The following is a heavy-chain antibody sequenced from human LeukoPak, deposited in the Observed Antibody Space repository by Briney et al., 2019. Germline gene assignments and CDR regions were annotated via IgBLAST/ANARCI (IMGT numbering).Heavy chain of an antibody. Sequence: GASVKVSCKASGGTFSSYAISWVRQAPGQGLEWMGGIIPIFGTANYAQKFQGRVTITADESTSTAYTELSSLRSEDTAVYYCARVGDRTLGRYYDILTGYFDPWGQGTLVTVSS. D-gene: IGHD3-9*01. CDR2: IIPIFGTA. V-gene: IGHV1-69*13. CDR3: ARVGDRTLGRYYDILTGYFDP. J-gene: IGHJ5*02. CDR1: GGTFSSYA.